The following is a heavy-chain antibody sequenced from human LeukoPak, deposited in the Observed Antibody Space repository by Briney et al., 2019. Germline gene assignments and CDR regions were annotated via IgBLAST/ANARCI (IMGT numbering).Heavy chain of an antibody. D-gene: IGHD2-15*01. Sequence: PSETLSLTCAVSDESFSGYYWNWIRQPPGRGVEWIGEINYSGSTQYHPSLKSRVSMSVDKSKKQVSLKLSSVTVADTAVYYCAREGLGGHNFDYWGQGTLAIVSS. V-gene: IGHV4-34*01. CDR1: DESFSGYY. CDR2: INYSGST. CDR3: AREGLGGHNFDY. J-gene: IGHJ4*02.